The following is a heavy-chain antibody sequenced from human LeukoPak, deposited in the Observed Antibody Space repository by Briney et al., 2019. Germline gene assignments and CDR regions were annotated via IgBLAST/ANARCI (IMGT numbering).Heavy chain of an antibody. Sequence: SIRFSCAASGFTFDDYAMHRFRQAPVHSLPRVSGMSWNSGSMGYEDSVKGRFTISRDNAMNSLYLQMNSLRAEDTVFFYKQKTAYEILTGYRYYFDYWGQGALVTVSS. D-gene: IGHD3-9*01. CDR2: MSWNSGSM. J-gene: IGHJ4*02. V-gene: IGHV3-9*01. CDR3: QKTAYEILTGYRYYFDY. CDR1: GFTFDDYA.